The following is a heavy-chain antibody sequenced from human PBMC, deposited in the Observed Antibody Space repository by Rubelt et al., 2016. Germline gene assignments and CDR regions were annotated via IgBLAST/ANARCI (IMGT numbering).Heavy chain of an antibody. J-gene: IGHJ4*02. CDR3: ARDGYYSETSGFYPYFDF. CDR2: ISGTGRYI. Sequence: LVESGGGLVQPGRSLRLSCTASGFTFGDYGMSWFRQAPGKGLEWVSSISGTGRYIYYADSLKGRFTISRDNAKNSLYLQMNSLRVEDTAVYYCARDGYYSETSGFYPYFDFWGQGTLVTVSS. V-gene: IGHV3-21*01. D-gene: IGHD3-22*01. CDR1: GFTFGDYG.